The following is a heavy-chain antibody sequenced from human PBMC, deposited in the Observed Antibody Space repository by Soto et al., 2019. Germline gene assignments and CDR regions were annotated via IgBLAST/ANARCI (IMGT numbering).Heavy chain of an antibody. CDR2: INRSGST. J-gene: IGHJ5*02. CDR3: ARARRRTMVRGVSNWFDP. D-gene: IGHD3-10*01. Sequence: SETLSLTCAVYGGSFSGYYWSWIRQPPGKGLEWIGEINRSGSTNYNPSLKSRVTISVDTSKNQFSLKLSSVTAADTAVYYCARARRRTMVRGVSNWFDPWGQGTLVTVSS. CDR1: GGSFSGYY. V-gene: IGHV4-34*01.